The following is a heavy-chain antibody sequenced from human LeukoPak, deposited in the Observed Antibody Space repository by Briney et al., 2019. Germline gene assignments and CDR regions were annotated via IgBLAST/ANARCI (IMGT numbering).Heavy chain of an antibody. CDR3: AADGGRDLFEF. D-gene: IGHD5-24*01. Sequence: GGSLRLSCAASGFTFSSYAMSWVRQAPGKGLEWLAYISSNGNSIYYADSVKGRFTISRDNAQNSLYLQMHRLGAEDTAVYYCAADGGRDLFEFWGQGTLVTVSS. V-gene: IGHV3-48*04. CDR2: ISSNGNSI. J-gene: IGHJ4*02. CDR1: GFTFSSYA.